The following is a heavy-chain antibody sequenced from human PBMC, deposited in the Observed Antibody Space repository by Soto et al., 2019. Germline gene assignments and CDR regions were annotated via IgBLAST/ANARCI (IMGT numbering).Heavy chain of an antibody. D-gene: IGHD3-22*01. V-gene: IGHV4-4*02. J-gene: IGHJ6*02. Sequence: PSETLSLTCAVSGGSIRSGNWWSWVRQPPGKGLEWIGEIYHSGSTNYNPSLKSRVTISVDKSKNQFSLKLSSVTAADTAVYYCARSPDSSGYYPRRYYYGMDVWGQGTTVTVSS. CDR2: IYHSGST. CDR3: ARSPDSSGYYPRRYYYGMDV. CDR1: GGSIRSGNW.